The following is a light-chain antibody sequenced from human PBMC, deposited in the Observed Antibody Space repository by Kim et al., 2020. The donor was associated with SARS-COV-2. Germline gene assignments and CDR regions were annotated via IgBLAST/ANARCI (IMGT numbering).Light chain of an antibody. CDR3: QQRGNWPLT. CDR2: DAF. CDR1: QSVGNS. Sequence: LSPGERATLSCRASQSVGNSFAWYQQKPGQAPRLLIYDAFSRATGIPARFSASGSGTDFTLTISSLEPEDFAVYYCQQRGNWPLTFGQGTKVDIK. J-gene: IGKJ1*01. V-gene: IGKV3-11*01.